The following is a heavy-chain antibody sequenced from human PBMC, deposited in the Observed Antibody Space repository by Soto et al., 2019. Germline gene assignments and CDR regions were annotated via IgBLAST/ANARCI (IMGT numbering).Heavy chain of an antibody. CDR3: AHRRGFWSGYYTPDNWFDP. Sequence: QITLKESGPPLVKPTQTLTLTCTFSGFSLSTSGVGVGWIRQPPGKALEWLALIYWDDDKRYSPSLKSRLTITKDTSKNQVVLTMTNMDPVDTATYYCAHRRGFWSGYYTPDNWFDPWGQGTLVTVSS. D-gene: IGHD3-3*01. CDR2: IYWDDDK. CDR1: GFSLSTSGVG. V-gene: IGHV2-5*02. J-gene: IGHJ5*02.